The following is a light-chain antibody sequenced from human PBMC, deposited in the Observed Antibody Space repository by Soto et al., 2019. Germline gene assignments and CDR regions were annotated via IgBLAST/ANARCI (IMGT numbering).Light chain of an antibody. CDR1: SSDDGGYNY. V-gene: IGLV2-14*01. CDR2: EVS. CDR3: SSYTSSSTTYV. Sequence: QSVLTQPSSVSGSPGQSITISCTGTSSDDGGYNYVSWYQQHPGKSPKLMIYEVSNRPSGVSNRFSGSKSGNTASLTISGLHAEDEADYYCSSYTSSSTTYVFGTGTKLTVL. J-gene: IGLJ1*01.